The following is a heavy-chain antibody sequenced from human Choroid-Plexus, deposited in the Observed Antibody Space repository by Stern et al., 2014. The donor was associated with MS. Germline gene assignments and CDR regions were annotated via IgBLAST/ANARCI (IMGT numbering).Heavy chain of an antibody. J-gene: IGHJ6*02. CDR2: INPNTGGT. CDR1: GYIFTGYY. Sequence: VQLVQSGAEVKKPGASVKVSCKTSGYIFTGYYIHWVRQAPGQGLEWMAWINPNTGGTKYAQEFQGRVTMSRDTAISTAYVELRSLTSDDTAVYYCARDQRGITIFGVVTDYYYLGMDVWGQGTTVTVSS. V-gene: IGHV1-2*02. CDR3: ARDQRGITIFGVVTDYYYLGMDV. D-gene: IGHD3-3*01.